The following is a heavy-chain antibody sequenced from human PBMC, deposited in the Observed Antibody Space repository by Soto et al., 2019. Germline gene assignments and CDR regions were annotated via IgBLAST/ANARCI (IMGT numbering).Heavy chain of an antibody. CDR1: GYTFTSYD. Sequence: QVQLVQSGAEVKKPGASVKVSCKASGYTFTSYDINWVRQATGQGLEWMGWMNPSSGNTGYAQKFQGRVTMTTNTSISTAYMELSSLRSEDTAVYYCARERSSSKRFDPWGQGTLVTVSS. D-gene: IGHD3-16*02. V-gene: IGHV1-8*01. CDR2: MNPSSGNT. CDR3: ARERSSSKRFDP. J-gene: IGHJ5*02.